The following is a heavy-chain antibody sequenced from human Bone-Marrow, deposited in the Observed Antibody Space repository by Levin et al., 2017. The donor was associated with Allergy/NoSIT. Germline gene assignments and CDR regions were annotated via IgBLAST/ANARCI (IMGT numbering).Heavy chain of an antibody. D-gene: IGHD6-19*01. V-gene: IGHV3-49*03. CDR1: GFSFEDYA. J-gene: IGHJ4*02. CDR2: IRTNADAGTT. CDR3: TRGPYSTGWFLY. Sequence: GGSLRLSCTTFGFSFEDYAMNWIRQAPGKGLEWVGFIRTNADAGTTEYAASVKGRFTVSRDDSKSIAYLQMNSLKTEDTAVYYCTRGPYSTGWFLYWGQGALVTVSS.